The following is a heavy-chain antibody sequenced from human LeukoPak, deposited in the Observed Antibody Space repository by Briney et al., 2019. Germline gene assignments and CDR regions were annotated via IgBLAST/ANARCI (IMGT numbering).Heavy chain of an antibody. V-gene: IGHV4-4*02. CDR3: ARDRGGSGNTQLNWFDP. Sequence: KTSETLSLTCAVSGGSISSSNWWSWVRQPPGKGLEWIGEIYHSGSTNYNPSLKSRATISVDKSKNQFSLKLSSVTAADTAVYYCARDRGGSGNTQLNWFDPWGQGTLVTVSS. D-gene: IGHD3-10*01. CDR2: IYHSGST. CDR1: GGSISSSNW. J-gene: IGHJ5*02.